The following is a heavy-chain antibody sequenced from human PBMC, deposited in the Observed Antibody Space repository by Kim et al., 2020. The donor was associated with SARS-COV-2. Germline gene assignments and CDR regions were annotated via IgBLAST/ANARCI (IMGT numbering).Heavy chain of an antibody. CDR3: ARDVHAMTTVTVLRKRPNAIDI. J-gene: IGHJ3*02. D-gene: IGHD4-17*01. CDR1: GYTFTSYA. CDR2: INTNTGNP. V-gene: IGHV7-4-1*02. Sequence: ASVKVSCKASGYTFTSYAMNWVRQAPGQGLEWMGWINTNTGNPTYAQGFTGRFVFSLDTSVSTAYLQISSLKAEDTAVYYCARDVHAMTTVTVLRKRPNAIDIWGQGTMVTVSS.